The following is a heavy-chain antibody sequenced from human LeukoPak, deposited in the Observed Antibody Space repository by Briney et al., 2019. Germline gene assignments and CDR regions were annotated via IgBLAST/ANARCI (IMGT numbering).Heavy chain of an antibody. V-gene: IGHV3-23*01. CDR1: GFTFSSYA. D-gene: IGHD3-10*01. CDR2: ISDFGTTT. CDR3: AISSGITVFRGVPTWFDP. Sequence: PGGSLRLSCAGSGFTFSSYAMTWVRQAPGRGLEWVSTISDFGTTTYYADSVEGRFTISRDNSKNTLYLQMDTLRAEDTALYYCAISSGITVFRGVPTWFDPWGQGTLVTVSS. J-gene: IGHJ5*02.